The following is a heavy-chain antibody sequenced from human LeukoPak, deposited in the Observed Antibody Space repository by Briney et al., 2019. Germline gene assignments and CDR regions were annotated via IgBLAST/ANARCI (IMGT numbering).Heavy chain of an antibody. CDR1: GYTFTSYD. Sequence: ASVKVSCKASGYTFTSYDINWVRQATGQGLEWMGWMNPNSGNTGYAQKFQGRLTMTRNTSISTAYMELSSLSSGDTAMYYCARGFRSDSSGRKFDYWGQGALVTVSS. V-gene: IGHV1-8*01. CDR3: ARGFRSDSSGRKFDY. CDR2: MNPNSGNT. J-gene: IGHJ4*02. D-gene: IGHD3-22*01.